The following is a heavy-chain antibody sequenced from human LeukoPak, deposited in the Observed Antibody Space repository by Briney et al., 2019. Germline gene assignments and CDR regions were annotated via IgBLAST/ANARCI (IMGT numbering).Heavy chain of an antibody. V-gene: IGHV4-59*01. Sequence: SETLSLTCTVSGGSISGYYWGWIRQPPGKGLEWIGYISYSGDTTHNPSLKSRVTMSVDTPKNQFSLRLSSVTPADTAVYYCARDKQPGDYWGQGTLVTVSS. CDR1: GGSISGYY. J-gene: IGHJ4*02. CDR3: ARDKQPGDY. CDR2: ISYSGDT. D-gene: IGHD5-18*01.